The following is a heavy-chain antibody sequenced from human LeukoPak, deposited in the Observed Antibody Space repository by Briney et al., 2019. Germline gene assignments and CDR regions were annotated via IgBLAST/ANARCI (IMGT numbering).Heavy chain of an antibody. CDR2: ISDNGGGT. CDR3: TKDWSASY. J-gene: IGHJ4*02. Sequence: PGGSLRLSCAASGFTFNKSAMTWVRQAPGKGLQWVSAISDNGGGTYYADSVKGRFTVSRDNSKNMLYLQMNSLRAEDTAVYYCTKDWSASYWGQGTLVTVSS. V-gene: IGHV3-23*01. CDR1: GFTFNKSA.